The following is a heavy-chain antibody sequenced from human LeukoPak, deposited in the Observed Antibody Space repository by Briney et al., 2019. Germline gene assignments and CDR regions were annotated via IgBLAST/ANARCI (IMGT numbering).Heavy chain of an antibody. CDR1: GGSISSFY. CDR2: PYYGGST. CDR3: ARDSGLRRIDY. D-gene: IGHD4-17*01. J-gene: IGHJ4*02. V-gene: IGHV4-59*01. Sequence: SETLSLTCTVSGGSISSFYWTWIRQPPGKGLEWIGCPYYGGSTNYNPSLKSRVAMSVDTSKNQFSLKLSSVTAADTAVYFCARDSGLRRIDYWGQGTLVTVSS.